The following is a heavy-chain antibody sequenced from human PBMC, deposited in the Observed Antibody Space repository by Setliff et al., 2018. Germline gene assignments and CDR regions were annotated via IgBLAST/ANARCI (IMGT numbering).Heavy chain of an antibody. Sequence: GSLRLSCAASGFTFSSYWMSWVRQAPGKGLEWVANIKQDGGEKYYVDSVKGRFTISRDNAKNSLYLQMNSLRAEDTAVYYCAREGVHTRSSTDYHYYMDVWGRGTTVTVS. V-gene: IGHV3-7*03. D-gene: IGHD1-26*01. CDR1: GFTFSSYW. CDR2: IKQDGGEK. J-gene: IGHJ6*03. CDR3: AREGVHTRSSTDYHYYMDV.